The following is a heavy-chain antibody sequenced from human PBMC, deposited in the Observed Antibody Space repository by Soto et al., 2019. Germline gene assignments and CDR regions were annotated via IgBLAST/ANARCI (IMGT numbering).Heavy chain of an antibody. Sequence: GGSLRLSCAASGFTFSTFALSWVRQAPGKGLEWVSAISGSGDGTDYADSVKGRFTISRDNSKNTLYLQMHSLRAEDTAVYYCAGPGYSSQDYWGQGALVTVSS. CDR3: AGPGYSSQDY. CDR1: GFTFSTFA. D-gene: IGHD5-12*01. V-gene: IGHV3-23*01. CDR2: ISGSGDGT. J-gene: IGHJ4*02.